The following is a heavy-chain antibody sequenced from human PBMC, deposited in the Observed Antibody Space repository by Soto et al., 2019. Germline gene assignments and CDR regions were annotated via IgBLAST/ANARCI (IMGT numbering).Heavy chain of an antibody. D-gene: IGHD3-3*01. CDR3: ARGRFLDF. CDR2: VYYSGNT. Sequence: QVQLQESGPGLVKPSQTLSLTCSVSGASISDGNYYWTWIRQSPARGLEWIGYVYYSGNTYYNPSLQSRLTISADTSNNYYSLKLNSVTVADTAVYFCARGRFLDFWGQGILVTVSS. J-gene: IGHJ4*02. CDR1: GASISDGNYY. V-gene: IGHV4-30-4*01.